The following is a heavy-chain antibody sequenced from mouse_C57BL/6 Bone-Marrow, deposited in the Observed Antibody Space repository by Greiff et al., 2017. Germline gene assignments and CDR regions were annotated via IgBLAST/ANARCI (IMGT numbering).Heavy chain of an antibody. CDR3: ARDYPYAMDY. CDR1: GYTFTSYW. V-gene: IGHV1-69*01. D-gene: IGHD2-4*01. J-gene: IGHJ4*01. CDR2: IDPSDSYT. Sequence: QVQLQQPGAELVMPGASVKLSCKASGYTFTSYWMHWVKQRPGQGLEWIGEIDPSDSYTNYNQKFKGKSTLTVDKSSSTAYMQLSSLTSEDYAVYYCARDYPYAMDYWGQGTSVTVSS.